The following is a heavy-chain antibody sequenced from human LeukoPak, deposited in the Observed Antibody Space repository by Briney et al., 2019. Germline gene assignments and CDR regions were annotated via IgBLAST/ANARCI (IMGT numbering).Heavy chain of an antibody. J-gene: IGHJ4*02. CDR2: IIPILGIA. CDR1: GGTFSSYA. Sequence: ASVKVSCKASGGTFSSYAISWVRQAPGQGLEWMGRIIPILGIANYAQKFQGRVTITRNTSISTAYMELSSLRSEDTAVYYCARGGHYSSSWYALDYWGQGTLVTVSS. CDR3: ARGGHYSSSWYALDY. V-gene: IGHV1-69*04. D-gene: IGHD6-13*01.